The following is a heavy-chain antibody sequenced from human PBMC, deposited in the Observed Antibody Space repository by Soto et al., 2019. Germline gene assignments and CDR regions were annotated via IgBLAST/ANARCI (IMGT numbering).Heavy chain of an antibody. Sequence: SETLSLTCTVSGGSISSYYWSWIRQPPGKGLEWIGYIYYSGRTNYNPSLKSRVTISVDTSKNQFSLKLSSVTAAETAVYYCARPDIVATIAFDYWGQGNLVTVSS. J-gene: IGHJ4*02. CDR2: IYYSGRT. V-gene: IGHV4-59*01. D-gene: IGHD5-12*01. CDR1: GGSISSYY. CDR3: ARPDIVATIAFDY.